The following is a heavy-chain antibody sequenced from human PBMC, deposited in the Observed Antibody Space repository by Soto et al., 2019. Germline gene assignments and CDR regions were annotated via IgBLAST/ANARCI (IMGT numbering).Heavy chain of an antibody. CDR2: IWYDGSNT. V-gene: IGHV3-33*01. Sequence: QVQLVESGGGVVQPGRSLRLSCAASGFTFSSYGMHWVRQAPGKGLEWVAVIWYDGSNTYYADSVKGRFTISRDNSKNTLYLQMNSLRAEDTAVYYCARDSLYCSGGSCYSESDDYWGQGTLVTVSS. J-gene: IGHJ4*02. D-gene: IGHD2-15*01. CDR1: GFTFSSYG. CDR3: ARDSLYCSGGSCYSESDDY.